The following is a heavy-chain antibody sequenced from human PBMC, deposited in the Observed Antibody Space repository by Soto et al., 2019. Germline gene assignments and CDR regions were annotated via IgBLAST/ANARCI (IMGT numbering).Heavy chain of an antibody. D-gene: IGHD3-16*01. J-gene: IGHJ6*02. V-gene: IGHV4-39*01. CDR1: GGSISSSSYH. CDR3: ARHNGPLYVGYYYDMDV. Sequence: SENLSLTCTVSGGSISSSSYHWGWIRQHPGKGLEWIGSIYYSGYTYYNPSLKSRVTISVDTSKNQFSLKLSSVTAADTAVYYCARHNGPLYVGYYYDMDVWGQGTTVTVS. CDR2: IYYSGYT.